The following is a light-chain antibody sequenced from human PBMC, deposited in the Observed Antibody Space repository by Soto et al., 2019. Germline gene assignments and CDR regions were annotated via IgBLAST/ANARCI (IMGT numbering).Light chain of an antibody. CDR2: KAT. J-gene: IGKJ2*01. CDR3: QQYNDFQYT. CDR1: QIIGSW. V-gene: IGKV1-5*03. Sequence: DIQMTQSPSTLSASVGDGVTITCRASQIIGSWLAWYQQKPGKAPKLLIYKATNLQSGVPSRFSGSGSGTDFSLTISSLQPEDSATYFCQQYNDFQYTFGPGTKLAI.